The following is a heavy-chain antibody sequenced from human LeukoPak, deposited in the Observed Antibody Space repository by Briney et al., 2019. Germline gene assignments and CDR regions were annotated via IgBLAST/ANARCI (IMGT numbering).Heavy chain of an antibody. CDR2: ILGKTDGGTT. V-gene: IGHV3-15*01. CDR1: GFTFSNAW. Sequence: GSLRLSCAASGFTFSNAWMSWVRQAPGKGLEWVARILGKTDGGTTDYAAPVRGRFTISRDDSKNMLYLQMNSLKTEDTAVYYCTTDEKVDDYFDYWGQGALVTVSS. J-gene: IGHJ4*02. CDR3: TTDEKVDDYFDY.